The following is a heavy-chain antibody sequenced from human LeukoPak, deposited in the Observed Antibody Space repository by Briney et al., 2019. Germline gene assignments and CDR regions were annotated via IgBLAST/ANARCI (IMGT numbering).Heavy chain of an antibody. J-gene: IGHJ4*02. CDR1: GFTFSDHY. V-gene: IGHV3-72*01. CDR2: SGNKGNSYTT. D-gene: IGHD3-10*01. CDR3: AVGSLWFGEP. Sequence: QPGGSLRLSCVASGFTFSDHYMDWVRQAPGKGLEWGGRSGNKGNSYTTEYAASVKGRFTISRDDSRNSLYLQMNSLKTEDTAVYYCAVGSLWFGEPGGQGTLVTVSS.